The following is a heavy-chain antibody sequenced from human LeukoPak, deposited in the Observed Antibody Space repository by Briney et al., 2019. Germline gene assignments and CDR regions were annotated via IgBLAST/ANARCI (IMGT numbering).Heavy chain of an antibody. CDR1: GYTFTSYV. CDR3: ARDSYGSGSYYIPYFDY. V-gene: IGHV1-3*01. J-gene: IGHJ4*02. D-gene: IGHD3-10*01. CDR2: INAGNGNT. Sequence: ASVKVSCKASGYTFTSYVMHWVRQAPGQRLEWMGWINAGNGNTKYSQKFQGRVTITRDTSASTAYMELSSLRSEDTAVYYCARDSYGSGSYYIPYFDYWGQGTLVTVSS.